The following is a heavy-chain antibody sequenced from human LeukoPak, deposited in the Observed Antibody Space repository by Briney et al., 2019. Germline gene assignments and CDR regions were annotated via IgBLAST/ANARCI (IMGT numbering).Heavy chain of an antibody. D-gene: IGHD6-19*01. CDR3: AREGRAVAGTFYFDY. V-gene: IGHV4-30-4*08. CDR2: ISHRGTT. CDR1: GGPLSSGNYY. Sequence: SQTLSLTCTVSGGPLSSGNYYWSWLRQPPGKGLDWIGYISHRGTTNYNPSLKTLFTMSVDTSKTQFSLKLSSVTGADTAVYFCAREGRAVAGTFYFDYWGQGALVTVSS. J-gene: IGHJ4*02.